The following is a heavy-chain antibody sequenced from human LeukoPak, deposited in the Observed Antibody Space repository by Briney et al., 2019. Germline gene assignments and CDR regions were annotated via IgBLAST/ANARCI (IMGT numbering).Heavy chain of an antibody. CDR2: MNPNSGNT. D-gene: IGHD3-10*01. Sequence: GASVTVSCTASGYTFTSYDINWVRQATGQGLEWMRWMNPNSGNTGYAQKFQGRVTMTRNTSISTAYMELSSLRSEDTAVYYCARAWFGELEFDYWGQGTLVTVSS. V-gene: IGHV1-8*01. CDR1: GYTFTSYD. J-gene: IGHJ4*02. CDR3: ARAWFGELEFDY.